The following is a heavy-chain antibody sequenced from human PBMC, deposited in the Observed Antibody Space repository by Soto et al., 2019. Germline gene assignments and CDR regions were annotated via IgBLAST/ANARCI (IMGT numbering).Heavy chain of an antibody. Sequence: QVQLQESGPGLVKPSETLSLTCTVSGGSISSYYWCWIRQPPGKGLEWIGYIYYSGSNNYNPSLTNQDTIPVDPSNNPFSPTKSSLTPTDSAVNYCARTLYYYAPRFKYWGQGTLVTVSS. D-gene: IGHD2-2*01. CDR1: GGSISSYY. J-gene: IGHJ4*02. CDR2: IYYSGSN. V-gene: IGHV4-59*01. CDR3: ARTLYYYAPRFKY.